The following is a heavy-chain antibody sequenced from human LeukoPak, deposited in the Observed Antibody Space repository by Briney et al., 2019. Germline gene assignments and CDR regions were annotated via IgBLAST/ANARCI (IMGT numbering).Heavy chain of an antibody. Sequence: PGGSLRLSCAASGFTFSSYAMSWVRQAPGKGLELVSAISGSGGSTYYADSVKGRFTISRDNSKNTLYLQMNSLRAEDTAVYYCAKDPTYYYDSTGGLLYWGQGTLVTVSS. CDR1: GFTFSSYA. CDR3: AKDPTYYYDSTGGLLY. CDR2: ISGSGGST. V-gene: IGHV3-23*01. J-gene: IGHJ4*02. D-gene: IGHD3-22*01.